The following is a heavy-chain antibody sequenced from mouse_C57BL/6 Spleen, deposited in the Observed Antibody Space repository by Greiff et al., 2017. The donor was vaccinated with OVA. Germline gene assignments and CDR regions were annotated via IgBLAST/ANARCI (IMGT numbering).Heavy chain of an antibody. CDR2: IDPSDSET. Sequence: QVQLQQSGAELVRPGSSVKLSCKASGYTFTSYWMHWVKQRPIQGLEWIGNIDPSDSETHYNQKFKDKATLTVDKSSSTAYMQLSSLTSEDSAVYYCAKSGYRVGYAMDYWGQGTSVTVSS. D-gene: IGHD3-1*01. CDR3: AKSGYRVGYAMDY. CDR1: GYTFTSYW. V-gene: IGHV1-52*01. J-gene: IGHJ4*01.